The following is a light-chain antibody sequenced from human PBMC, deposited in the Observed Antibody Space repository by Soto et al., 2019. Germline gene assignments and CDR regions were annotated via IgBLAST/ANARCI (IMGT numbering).Light chain of an antibody. CDR2: DVS. Sequence: EIVMTQSPATLSVSPGERASLSCRASQSVSTNLAWYQQRPGQATRLLIYDVSTRATGIPARFSGSGSGTQFTLTTSGLQSEDFAVYYRQQYNKWPLYTFGQGTKLEIK. V-gene: IGKV3-15*01. CDR1: QSVSTN. CDR3: QQYNKWPLYT. J-gene: IGKJ2*01.